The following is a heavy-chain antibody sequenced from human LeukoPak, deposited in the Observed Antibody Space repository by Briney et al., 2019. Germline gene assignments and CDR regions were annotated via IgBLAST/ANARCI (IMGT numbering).Heavy chain of an antibody. J-gene: IGHJ3*02. Sequence: SQTLSLTCTVSGGSISSGSYYWSWIRQPPGKGLEWIGEINHSGSTNYNPSLKSRVTISVDTSKNQFSLKLSSVTAADTAVYYCARRVFAYVDTAMPDAFDIWGQGTMVTVSS. CDR2: INHSGST. V-gene: IGHV4-39*07. D-gene: IGHD5-18*01. CDR3: ARRVFAYVDTAMPDAFDI. CDR1: GGSISSGSYY.